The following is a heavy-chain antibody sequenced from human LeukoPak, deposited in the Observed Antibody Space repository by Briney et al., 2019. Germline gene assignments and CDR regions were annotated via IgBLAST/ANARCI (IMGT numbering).Heavy chain of an antibody. D-gene: IGHD6-19*01. Sequence: ASVNVSCKASGYTFIDSFMHWVRQATGQGLEWMGWMNPNSGNTGYAQKFQGRVTMTRNTSISTAYMELSSLRSEDTAVYYCARGGWLVPFYYYYYMDVWGKGTTVTISS. J-gene: IGHJ6*03. CDR2: MNPNSGNT. CDR3: ARGGWLVPFYYYYYMDV. V-gene: IGHV1-8*02. CDR1: GYTFIDSF.